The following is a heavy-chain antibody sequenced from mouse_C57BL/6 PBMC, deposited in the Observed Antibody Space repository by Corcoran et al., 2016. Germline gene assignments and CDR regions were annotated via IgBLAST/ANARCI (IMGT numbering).Heavy chain of an antibody. CDR2: IYPGSGNT. Sequence: QVQLKQSGTELVRPGASVTLSCKASGYTFTDYYINWVKQRPGQGLEWIARIYPGSGNTYYNEKFKGKATLTAEKSSSTAYMQLSSLTSEDSAVDFCAEGNYEAMDYWGQGTSVTVSS. J-gene: IGHJ4*01. D-gene: IGHD1-1*01. V-gene: IGHV1-76*01. CDR3: AEGNYEAMDY. CDR1: GYTFTDYY.